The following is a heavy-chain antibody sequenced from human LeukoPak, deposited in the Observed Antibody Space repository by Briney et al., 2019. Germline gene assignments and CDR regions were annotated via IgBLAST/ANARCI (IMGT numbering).Heavy chain of an antibody. Sequence: ASVKVSCKASGYTFTSYGISWVRQAPGQGLEWMGWISAYNGNTNYAQKLQGRATMTTDTSTSTAYMELRSLRSDDTAVYYCARGLLVYCSGGSCLGWFDPWGQGTLVTVSS. V-gene: IGHV1-18*01. CDR1: GYTFTSYG. D-gene: IGHD2-15*01. CDR3: ARGLLVYCSGGSCLGWFDP. CDR2: ISAYNGNT. J-gene: IGHJ5*02.